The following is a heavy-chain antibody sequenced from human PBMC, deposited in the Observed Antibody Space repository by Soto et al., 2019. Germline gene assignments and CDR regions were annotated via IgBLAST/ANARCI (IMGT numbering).Heavy chain of an antibody. V-gene: IGHV3-30*18. CDR1: GFNFDNYG. Sequence: VGSLRLSCQASGFNFDNYGMHWVRQAPGKGLEWVAVITYDGSNKYYADSVKGRFTISRDNSKNTLSLHLNTLKPEDTAVYHCAKDRVGGTFYTPLGFWGQGTLVTVSS. CDR2: ITYDGSNK. D-gene: IGHD1-7*01. J-gene: IGHJ4*02. CDR3: AKDRVGGTFYTPLGF.